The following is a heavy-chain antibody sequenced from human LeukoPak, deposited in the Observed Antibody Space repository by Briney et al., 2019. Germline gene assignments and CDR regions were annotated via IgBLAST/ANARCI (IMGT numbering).Heavy chain of an antibody. CDR2: IKAKSRGGTT. V-gene: IGHV3-15*01. CDR3: TTEGGVWGYHALDI. CDR1: GLTFPDAW. J-gene: IGHJ3*02. D-gene: IGHD3-16*01. Sequence: GGSLRLSCAASGLTFPDAWMSWVRQTPGKGLEWVGRIKAKSRGGTTDYAAPVKGRFAISRDDSKNTLYLQMNSLKTEDTAVYYCTTEGGVWGYHALDIWGQGTMVTVSS.